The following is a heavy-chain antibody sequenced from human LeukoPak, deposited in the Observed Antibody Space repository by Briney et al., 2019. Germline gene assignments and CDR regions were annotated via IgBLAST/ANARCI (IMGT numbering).Heavy chain of an antibody. CDR3: ARDGLPFDP. J-gene: IGHJ5*02. V-gene: IGHV3-21*01. Sequence: PGGSLRLSCTASGFTFGDYGMSWVRQAPGKGLEWVSSISGSSSYIYYADSVKGRFTISRDNAKNSLYLQMNSLRAEDTAVYYCARDGLPFDPWGQGTLVTVSS. CDR2: ISGSSSYI. D-gene: IGHD5-12*01. CDR1: GFTFGDYG.